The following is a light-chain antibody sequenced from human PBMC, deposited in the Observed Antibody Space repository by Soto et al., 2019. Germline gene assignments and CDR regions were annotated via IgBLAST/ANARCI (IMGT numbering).Light chain of an antibody. CDR1: SSDVGSYNV. CDR2: EGS. J-gene: IGLJ1*01. V-gene: IGLV2-23*01. Sequence: QSALTQPASVSGSPGQSITISCTGTSSDVGSYNVVSWYQQHPGKAPKLMIYEGSKRPSGVSNRFSGSKSGNTASLTISGLQAEDEADYYCCSYAGSSTYVFGTGPKLTVL. CDR3: CSYAGSSTYV.